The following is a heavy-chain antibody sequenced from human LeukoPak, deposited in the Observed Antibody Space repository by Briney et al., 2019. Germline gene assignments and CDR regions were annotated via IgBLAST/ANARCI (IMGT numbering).Heavy chain of an antibody. CDR2: IKPDGSDE. CDR1: GFTFGSNW. V-gene: IGHV3-7*01. CDR3: ARNTVAAAGDY. D-gene: IGHD6-13*01. J-gene: IGHJ4*02. Sequence: GGSLRLSCAASGFTFGSNWMTWVRRAPEKGLEWVAKIKPDGSDEDYVDSVKGRFTISRDNAKNLLYLQMTGLRAEDTAVYYCARNTVAAAGDYWGQGTLVTVSS.